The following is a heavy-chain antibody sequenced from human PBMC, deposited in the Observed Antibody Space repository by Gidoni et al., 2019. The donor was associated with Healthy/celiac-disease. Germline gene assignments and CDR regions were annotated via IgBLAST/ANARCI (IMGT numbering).Heavy chain of an antibody. V-gene: IGHV3-23*01. CDR2: ISGSGGST. CDR3: VEQWLVY. D-gene: IGHD6-19*01. CDR1: GFTFSSYA. J-gene: IGHJ4*02. Sequence: EVQLLESGGGLVQPGGSLRLSCAASGFTFSSYAMGGVRQAPGKGPEWVSAISGSGGSTYYADSVKGRFTISRDNSKNTLYLQMNSLRAEDTAVYYCVEQWLVYWGQGTLVTVSS.